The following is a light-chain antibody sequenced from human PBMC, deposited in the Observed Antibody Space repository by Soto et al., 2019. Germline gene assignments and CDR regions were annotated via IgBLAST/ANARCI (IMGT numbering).Light chain of an antibody. Sequence: EIVMTQTPLSSPVTLGQPASISCRSSQSLVDSDGNTYLSWLHQRPGQSPRLLIYKVSNRFSGVPDRFSGSGAGTDFTLHISWVEAEDVGVYYCMQHRQSLSFGGGTKVDIK. J-gene: IGKJ4*01. V-gene: IGKV2-24*01. CDR1: QSLVDSDGNTY. CDR2: KVS. CDR3: MQHRQSLS.